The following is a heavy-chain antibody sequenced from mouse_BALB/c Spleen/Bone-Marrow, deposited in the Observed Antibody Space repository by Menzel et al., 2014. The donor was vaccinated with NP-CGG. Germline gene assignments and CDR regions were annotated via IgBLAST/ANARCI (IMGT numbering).Heavy chain of an antibody. J-gene: IGHJ4*01. D-gene: IGHD2-3*01. CDR1: GFTFSSYT. V-gene: IGHV5-6-4*01. CDR3: TRDLYDGYSYYAMDY. CDR2: ISSGGSYT. Sequence: EVKLMESGGGLVKPGGSLKLSCAASGFTFSSYTMSWVRQTPEKRLEWVATISSGGSYTYYPDSVKGRFTISRDNAKNTLYLQMSSLKSEDTAMYYCTRDLYDGYSYYAMDYWGQGTSVTVSS.